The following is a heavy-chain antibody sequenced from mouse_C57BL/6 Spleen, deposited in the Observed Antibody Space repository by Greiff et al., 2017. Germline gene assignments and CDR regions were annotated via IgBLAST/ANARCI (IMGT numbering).Heavy chain of an antibody. V-gene: IGHV1-76*01. J-gene: IGHJ4*01. CDR2: IYPGSGNT. CDR3: AKNWDAMDY. Sequence: VKLQESGAELVRPGASVKLSCKASGYTFTDYYINWVKQRPGQGLEWIARIYPGSGNTYYNEKFKGKATLTAEKSSSTAYMQLSSLTSEDSAVYFCAKNWDAMDYWGQGTSVTVSS. CDR1: GYTFTDYY. D-gene: IGHD4-1*01.